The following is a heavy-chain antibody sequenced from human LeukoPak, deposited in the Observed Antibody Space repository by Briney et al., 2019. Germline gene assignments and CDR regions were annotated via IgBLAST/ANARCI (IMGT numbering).Heavy chain of an antibody. V-gene: IGHV3-23*01. J-gene: IGHJ4*02. Sequence: QSGGSLRLSCAASGFTFSSHAMSWVRQARGKGLEWVSGISGSGDSTNYADSVKGRFTISRDNYRNTLYLQMNSLRAEDTAVYYCAKHGTYYDFWSGQYYFDYWGQGTLVTVSS. CDR3: AKHGTYYDFWSGQYYFDY. CDR1: GFTFSSHA. D-gene: IGHD3-3*01. CDR2: ISGSGDST.